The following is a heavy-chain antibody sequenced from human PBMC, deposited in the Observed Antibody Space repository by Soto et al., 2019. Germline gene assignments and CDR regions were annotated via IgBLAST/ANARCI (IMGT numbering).Heavy chain of an antibody. J-gene: IGHJ3*02. V-gene: IGHV4-59*11. CDR2: VYYSGGT. CDR3: ARGNDWKSSTFDI. CDR1: GGSLTDHY. D-gene: IGHD2-21*01. Sequence: QVQLQESGPGLVKPSETLSLTCTVAGGSLTDHYWNWFRQSPGKGLHWIGYVYYSGGTNYNPSLKSRVTMSVDTSKNQFSLNLRSVTAADTAVDYCARGNDWKSSTFDIWGQGTMVSVSS.